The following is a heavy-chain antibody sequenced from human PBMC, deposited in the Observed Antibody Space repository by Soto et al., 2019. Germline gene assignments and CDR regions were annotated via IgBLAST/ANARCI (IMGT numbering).Heavy chain of an antibody. CDR2: IHQSGST. D-gene: IGHD2-2*01. Sequence: SETLSLTCTVSGDSISKTNWWGWVHQPPGKGLEWIGEIHQSGSTNYSPSLKGRVTISVDNSKNQFSLKLRSVSAADTAVYYCARVPIIVEIPPAPSGWFDPWGQGTLVTVSS. V-gene: IGHV4-4*02. J-gene: IGHJ5*02. CDR3: ARVPIIVEIPPAPSGWFDP. CDR1: GDSISKTNW.